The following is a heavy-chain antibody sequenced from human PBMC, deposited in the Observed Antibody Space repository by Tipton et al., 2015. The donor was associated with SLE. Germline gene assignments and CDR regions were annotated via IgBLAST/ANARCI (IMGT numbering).Heavy chain of an antibody. CDR1: GGAMNPYY. V-gene: IGHV4-59*12. J-gene: IGHJ4*02. CDR3: ARLDTIFGVLN. Sequence: TLSLTCTVSGGAMNPYYWSWIRQPPGKGLEWVGYSYYSGGTSYNPSLTSRVTISVDTSRNQFSLKLTSVTAADTAVYYCARLDTIFGVLNWGQGTLVTVSS. D-gene: IGHD3-3*01. CDR2: SYYSGGT.